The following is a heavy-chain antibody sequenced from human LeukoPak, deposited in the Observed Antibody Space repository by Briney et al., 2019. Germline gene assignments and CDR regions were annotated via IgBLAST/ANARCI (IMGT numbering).Heavy chain of an antibody. J-gene: IGHJ5*02. V-gene: IGHV3-30*18. D-gene: IGHD6-19*01. CDR1: GLAFSDYG. CDR3: AKSTGYSSGWFDH. CDR2: ISYDGSNK. Sequence: GGSLRLSCEASGLAFSDYGMTWVGQAPGKGLEWGAFISYDGSNKYYADSVKGRFTISRDNSKNTGYLQMNSLRGDDTAVYYCAKSTGYSSGWFDHWGQGTLVTVSS.